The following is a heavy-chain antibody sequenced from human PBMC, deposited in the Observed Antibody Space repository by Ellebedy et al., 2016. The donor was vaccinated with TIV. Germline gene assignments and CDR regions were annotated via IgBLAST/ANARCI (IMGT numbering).Heavy chain of an antibody. CDR3: ARGPYGGISVWYFDV. V-gene: IGHV1-46*01. CDR1: GYTLTELS. D-gene: IGHD4-23*01. CDR2: LNPSTGGT. Sequence: ASVKVSCKVSGYTLTELSMHWVRQAPGQGLEWVGTLNPSTGGTSYAQKFQGRVTLTRDTSTSTAYMELSSLRSDDTAVYYCARGPYGGISVWYFDVWGRGTLVTVSS. J-gene: IGHJ2*01.